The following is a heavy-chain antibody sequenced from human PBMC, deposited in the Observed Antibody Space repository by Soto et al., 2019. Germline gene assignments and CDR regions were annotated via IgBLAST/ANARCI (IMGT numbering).Heavy chain of an antibody. Sequence: ESGGGVVQPGRSLRLSCAASGFTFSSHGMHWVRQAPGKGLEWVAVIWYDGSNKYYADSVKGRFTISRDNSKNTLYLQMNSLRGEDTAVYYCARDHADADDYWGQGTLVTVSS. CDR1: GFTFSSHG. CDR2: IWYDGSNK. J-gene: IGHJ4*02. V-gene: IGHV3-33*01. CDR3: ARDHADADDY.